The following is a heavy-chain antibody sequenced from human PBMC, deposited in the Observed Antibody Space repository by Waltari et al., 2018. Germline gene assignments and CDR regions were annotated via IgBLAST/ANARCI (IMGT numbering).Heavy chain of an antibody. J-gene: IGHJ4*02. CDR2: SHSSGST. V-gene: IGHV4-39*07. CDR3: ARQEGRDGYTYLD. D-gene: IGHD5-12*01. CDR1: GDSITRPNFY. Sequence: QVQLQESGPGLVKPSETLSLTCIVSGDSITRPNFYWGWIRQPPGKGLEWIGNSHSSGSTYYNPSLRSRITLSLDTSNNQFSLFLKSVTAADTAVYFCARQEGRDGYTYLDWGQGTLVTVSS.